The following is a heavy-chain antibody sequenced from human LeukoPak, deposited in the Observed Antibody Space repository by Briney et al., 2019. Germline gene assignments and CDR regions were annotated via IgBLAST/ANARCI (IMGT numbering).Heavy chain of an antibody. CDR3: ARAPRKLPGYDFWSGYDYYYYMDV. Sequence: ASVKVSCKASGYTFTSYYMHWVRQAPGQGLEWMGIINPSGGSTSYAQKFQGRVTMTRDMSTSTVYMELSSLRSEDTAVYYCARAPRKLPGYDFWSGYDYYYYMDVWGKGTTVTVSS. J-gene: IGHJ6*03. V-gene: IGHV1-46*01. CDR1: GYTFTSYY. CDR2: INPSGGST. D-gene: IGHD3-3*01.